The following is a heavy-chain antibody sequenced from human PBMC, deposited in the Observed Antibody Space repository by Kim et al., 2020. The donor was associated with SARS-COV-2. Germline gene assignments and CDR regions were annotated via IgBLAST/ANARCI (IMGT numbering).Heavy chain of an antibody. CDR1: GFTFSTSP. V-gene: IGHV3-23*03. Sequence: GGSPRLSCVASGFTFSTSPMGWVRQAPGEGLEWVSRINWDGTRTYYADSVKGRVTMSSDRSKNTVYLHMNSLRVEDTAVYYCAKGVTNSGFDYWGQGA. CDR3: AKGVTNSGFDY. J-gene: IGHJ4*02. D-gene: IGHD4-17*01. CDR2: INWDGTRT.